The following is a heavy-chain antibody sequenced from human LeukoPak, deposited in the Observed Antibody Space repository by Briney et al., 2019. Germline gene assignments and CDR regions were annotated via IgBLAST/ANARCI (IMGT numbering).Heavy chain of an antibody. V-gene: IGHV4-31*11. J-gene: IGHJ4*02. CDR1: GGSISSGGYY. Sequence: SETLSLTCAVSGGSISSGGYYWSWIRQHPGKGLEWIGYIYYSGSTYYNPSLKSRVTISVDTSKNQFSLKLSSVTAADTAVYYCARVGGSGSCYFDYWGQGTPVTVSS. CDR3: ARVGGSGSCYFDY. D-gene: IGHD3-10*01. CDR2: IYYSGST.